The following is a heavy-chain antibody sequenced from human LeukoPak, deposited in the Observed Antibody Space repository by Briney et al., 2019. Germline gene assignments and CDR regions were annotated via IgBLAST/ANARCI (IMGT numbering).Heavy chain of an antibody. D-gene: IGHD3-10*01. V-gene: IGHV1-69*13. J-gene: IGHJ4*02. Sequence: SVKVDCKAAGGTLSRYAISWVRQAPGQGPEWMGGIIPIFGTTNYAQKFQGRVTITADESTSTAYMELSSLRSEDTAVYYCARIVGIASRGYFDYWGQGTLVTVSS. CDR3: ARIVGIASRGYFDY. CDR2: IIPIFGTT. CDR1: GGTLSRYA.